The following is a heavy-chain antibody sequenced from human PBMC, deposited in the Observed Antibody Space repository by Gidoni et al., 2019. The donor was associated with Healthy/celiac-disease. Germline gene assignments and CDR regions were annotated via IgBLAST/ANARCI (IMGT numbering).Heavy chain of an antibody. D-gene: IGHD2-21*02. CDR2: ISSNGGST. CDR3: VKDRGVVVTAFEYFQH. CDR1: GFTFSSYA. Sequence: GFTFSSYAMHWVRQAPGTGLEYVSAISSNGGSTYYADSVKGRFTISRDNSKNTLYLQMSSLRAEDTAVYYCVKDRGVVVTAFEYFQHWGQGTLVTVSS. V-gene: IGHV3-64D*06. J-gene: IGHJ1*01.